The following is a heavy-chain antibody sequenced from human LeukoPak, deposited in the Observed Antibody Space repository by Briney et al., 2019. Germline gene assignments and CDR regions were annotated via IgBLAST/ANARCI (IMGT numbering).Heavy chain of an antibody. CDR3: GRHKNNLQLWLDY. D-gene: IGHD1/OR15-1a*01. CDR2: VYPGDSDT. V-gene: IGHV5-51*01. CDR1: GYSFTSYW. Sequence: HGESLKISCKASGYSFTSYWIVWVRQTPGKGLEWMGIVYPGDSDTRYNPSFQGQVTISADKSTATAYLHLSDLRASDTAIYYCGRHKNNLQLWLDYWGQGTVVTVSS. J-gene: IGHJ4*02.